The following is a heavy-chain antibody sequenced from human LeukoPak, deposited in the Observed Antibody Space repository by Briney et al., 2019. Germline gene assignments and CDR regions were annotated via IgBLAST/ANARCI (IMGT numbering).Heavy chain of an antibody. J-gene: IGHJ4*02. D-gene: IGHD6-19*01. CDR1: GYTFTSYG. V-gene: IGHV1-18*01. CDR2: SPYNSNT. Sequence: GASVKVSCKASGYTFTSYGISWVRQAPGQGLEWMGWSPYNSNTNYAQKFQGRVTMTTDTSTSTAYMELRSLRSDDTAVYYCARGGNSGWRTPNDDYWGQGALVTVSS. CDR3: ARGGNSGWRTPNDDY.